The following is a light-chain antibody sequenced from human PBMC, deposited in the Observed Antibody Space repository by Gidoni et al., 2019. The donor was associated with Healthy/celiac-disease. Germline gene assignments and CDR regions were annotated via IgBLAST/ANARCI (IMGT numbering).Light chain of an antibody. CDR1: SSDVGGYNY. Sequence: HSALTQPASVSASPVQSITISCTGTSSDVGGYNYVSWYQQHPGKAPKLMIYEVSNRPSGVSNRFSGSKSGNTASLTISGLQAEDEADYYCSSYTSSSTLPLFGTGTKVTVL. J-gene: IGLJ1*01. CDR3: SSYTSSSTLPL. CDR2: EVS. V-gene: IGLV2-14*01.